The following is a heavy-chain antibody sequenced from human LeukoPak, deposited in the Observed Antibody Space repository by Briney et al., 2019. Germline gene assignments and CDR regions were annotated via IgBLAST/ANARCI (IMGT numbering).Heavy chain of an antibody. CDR3: ARVIFGMIYFDY. J-gene: IGHJ4*02. D-gene: IGHD3/OR15-3a*01. Sequence: SETLSLTCTVSGGSISSSSYYWGWIRQPPGKGLEWIGSIYYSGSTYYSPSLKSRVTISVDTISVDTSKNQFSLKLSSVTAADTAVYYCARVIFGMIYFDYWGQGTLVTVSS. V-gene: IGHV4-39*01. CDR2: IYYSGST. CDR1: GGSISSSSYY.